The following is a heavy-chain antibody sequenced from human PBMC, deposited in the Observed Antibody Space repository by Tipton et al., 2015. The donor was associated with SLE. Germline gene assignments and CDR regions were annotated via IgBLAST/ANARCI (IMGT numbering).Heavy chain of an antibody. CDR1: GFTFSSYG. CDR2: IRYDGSNK. J-gene: IGHJ4*02. V-gene: IGHV3-30*02. Sequence: SLRLSCAASGFTFSSYGMHWVRQAPGKGLEWVAFIRYDGSNKYYADSVKGRFTISRDNSKNTLYLQMNSLRAEDTAVYYCATLPAGVVVAANDCDYWGQGPLFTFSS. D-gene: IGHD2-15*01. CDR3: ATLPAGVVVAANDCDY.